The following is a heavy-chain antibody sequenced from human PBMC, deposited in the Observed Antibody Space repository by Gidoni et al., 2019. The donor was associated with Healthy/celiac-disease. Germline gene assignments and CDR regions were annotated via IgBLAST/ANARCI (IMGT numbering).Heavy chain of an antibody. CDR2: IYPGDSDT. J-gene: IGHJ4*02. D-gene: IGHD2-8*01. Sequence: EVQLVQSGAEVKKPGASLKISCQGSGYSFTSYWIGWVRQMPGKGLEWMGIIYPGDSDTRYSPSFQGQVTISADKSISTAYLQWSSLKASDTAMYYCARPGYCTNGVCYKPVDYWGQGTLVTVSS. CDR3: ARPGYCTNGVCYKPVDY. V-gene: IGHV5-51*01. CDR1: GYSFTSYW.